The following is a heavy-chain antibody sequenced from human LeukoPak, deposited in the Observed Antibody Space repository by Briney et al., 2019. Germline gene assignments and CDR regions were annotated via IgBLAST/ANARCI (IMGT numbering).Heavy chain of an antibody. CDR1: GGTFSSYA. Sequence: ASVKVSCKASGGTFSSYAISWVRQAPGQGLEWMGIINPSGGSTSYAQKFQGRVTMTRDMSTSTVYMELSSLRSEDTAVYYCATDSSGYYGFDYWGQGTLVTVSS. J-gene: IGHJ4*02. CDR3: ATDSSGYYGFDY. V-gene: IGHV1-46*03. CDR2: INPSGGST. D-gene: IGHD3-22*01.